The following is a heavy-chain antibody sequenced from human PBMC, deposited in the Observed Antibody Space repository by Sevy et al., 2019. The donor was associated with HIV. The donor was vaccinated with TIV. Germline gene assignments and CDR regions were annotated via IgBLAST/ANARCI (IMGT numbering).Heavy chain of an antibody. CDR1: GGTFSSYA. J-gene: IGHJ6*02. V-gene: IGHV1-69*13. D-gene: IGHD3-3*01. Sequence: ASVKVSCKASGGTFSSYAISWVRQAPGQGLEWMGGIIPIFGTANDAQKFQGRVTITADESTSTAYMELSSLRSEDTAVYYCARPDFWSGYYQDYYYYGMDVWGQGTTVTVSS. CDR2: IIPIFGTA. CDR3: ARPDFWSGYYQDYYYYGMDV.